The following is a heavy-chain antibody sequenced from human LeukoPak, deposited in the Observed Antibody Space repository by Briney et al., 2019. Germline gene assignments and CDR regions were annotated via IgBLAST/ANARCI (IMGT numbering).Heavy chain of an antibody. CDR1: RFTFSTYA. Sequence: GGSLRLSCAASRFTFSTYAMSWVRQAPGKGLEWVSSISGNDGSTYYADSVKGRFTISRDNSKNTSYLQMNSLRAEDTAAYYCTKDNMRGDINAFGIWGQGTLVTVSS. CDR2: ISGNDGST. D-gene: IGHD2-21*02. J-gene: IGHJ3*02. CDR3: TKDNMRGDINAFGI. V-gene: IGHV3-23*01.